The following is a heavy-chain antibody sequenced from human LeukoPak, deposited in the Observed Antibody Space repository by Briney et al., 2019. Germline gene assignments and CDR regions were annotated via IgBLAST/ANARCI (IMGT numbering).Heavy chain of an antibody. V-gene: IGHV3-30*02. CDR1: GFTFSDYG. D-gene: IGHD3-9*01. J-gene: IGHJ6*03. Sequence: GGSLRLSCAASGFTFSDYGMHWVRQAPGKGLEWVAFIRYDESESYYADSVKGRFTISRDNSKNTLYVQMNSLRPGDTAVYYCAKCILTGYYKGYMDVWGKGTTVTISS. CDR2: IRYDESES. CDR3: AKCILTGYYKGYMDV.